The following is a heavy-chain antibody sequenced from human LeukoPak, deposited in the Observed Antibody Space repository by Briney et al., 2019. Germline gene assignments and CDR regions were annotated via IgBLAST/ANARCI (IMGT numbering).Heavy chain of an antibody. CDR3: RKELRSGTVAGTIIIEF. CDR2: ISWNSGSI. J-gene: IGHJ4*02. CDR1: VFTFDDYA. V-gene: IGHV3-9*01. Sequence: GGSLRLSCIPSVFTFDDYAMHCVRHAPGKGGEGVSSISWNSGSIGYADSVKGRFTICRDNGESALYLEMNSLTHEDTAMYYCRKELRSGTVAGTIIIEFWGQGTQVTV. D-gene: IGHD6-19*01.